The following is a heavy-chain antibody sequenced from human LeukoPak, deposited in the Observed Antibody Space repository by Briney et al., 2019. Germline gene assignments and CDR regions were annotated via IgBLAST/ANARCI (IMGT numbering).Heavy chain of an antibody. J-gene: IGHJ4*02. CDR1: GFTFSTYG. Sequence: PGGSLRLSCVASGFTFSTYGMHWARQAPDKGLEWVAFTRGGGYYAESVKGRFTISIDSSKNTLYLHMNSLRAEDTAIYYCAKDGQLGYWGQGTQVTVSS. V-gene: IGHV3-30*02. CDR3: AKDGQLGY. D-gene: IGHD6-13*01. CDR2: TRGGG.